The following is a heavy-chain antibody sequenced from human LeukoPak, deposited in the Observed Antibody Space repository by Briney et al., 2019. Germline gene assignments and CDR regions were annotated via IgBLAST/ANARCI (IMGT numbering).Heavy chain of an antibody. V-gene: IGHV4-59*01. CDR3: ARVRYQLPTQTIYYYMDV. J-gene: IGHJ6*03. D-gene: IGHD2-2*01. CDR2: IYYSGST. CDR1: GGSISSYY. Sequence: SETLSLTCTVSGGSISSYYWSWIRQPPGKGLEWIGYIYYSGSTNYNPSLKSRVTISVDTSKNQFSLKLSSVTAEDTAVYYCARVRYQLPTQTIYYYMDVWGKGTTVTVSS.